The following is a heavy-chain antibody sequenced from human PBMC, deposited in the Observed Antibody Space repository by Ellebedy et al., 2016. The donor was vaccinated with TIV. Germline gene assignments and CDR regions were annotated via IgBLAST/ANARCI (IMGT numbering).Heavy chain of an antibody. J-gene: IGHJ6*02. V-gene: IGHV3-30*01. D-gene: IGHD3-16*01. CDR2: ISYDGSNK. CDR1: GFTFSSYA. CDR3: ARGGKDYYYGMDV. Sequence: GESLKISCAAFGFTFSSYAMHWVRQAPGKGLEWVAVISYDGSNKYYADSVKGRFTISRDNSKNTLYLQMNSLRAEDTAVYYCARGGKDYYYGMDVWGQGTTVTVSS.